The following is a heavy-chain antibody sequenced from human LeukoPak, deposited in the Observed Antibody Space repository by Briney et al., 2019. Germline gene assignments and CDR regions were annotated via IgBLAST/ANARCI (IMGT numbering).Heavy chain of an antibody. V-gene: IGHV3-9*01. CDR3: AKALGSTVTTRTYFDY. CDR2: LSWNGGNI. CDR1: GFTFTSYS. Sequence: GGSLRLSCAASGFTFTSYSMTWVRQAPGKGLEWVSGLSWNGGNIGYAESVRGRFTISRDNAGNSLYLQMNSLRPEDTALYYCAKALGSTVTTRTYFDYWGQGTLVTVSS. J-gene: IGHJ4*02. D-gene: IGHD4-17*01.